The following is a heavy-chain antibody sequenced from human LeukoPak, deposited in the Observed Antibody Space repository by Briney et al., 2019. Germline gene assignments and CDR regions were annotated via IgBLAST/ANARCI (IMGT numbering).Heavy chain of an antibody. CDR1: GFSFREHW. CDR3: TRGNRGYAESLY. Sequence: GRSLRLSCTVSGFSFREHWMSWVRQAPGNGLEWVGNIKEDGNEDYYVDSVEGRFVIFRDNAKNSLYLQMHSLRAEDTAVYYCTRGNRGYAESLYWGRGTLVTVSS. V-gene: IGHV3-7*01. J-gene: IGHJ4*02. D-gene: IGHD5-12*01. CDR2: IKEDGNED.